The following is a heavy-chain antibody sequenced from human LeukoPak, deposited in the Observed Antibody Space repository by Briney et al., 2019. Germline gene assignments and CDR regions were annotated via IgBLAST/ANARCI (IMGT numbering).Heavy chain of an antibody. CDR3: ARQGQEYSGSSWFDP. CDR1: GYSFTSYW. V-gene: IGHV5-51*01. D-gene: IGHD6-6*01. CDR2: IYPGDSDT. Sequence: GESLKISCKGSGYSFTSYWIGWVRQMPGKGLEWMGIIYPGDSDTRYSPSFQGQVTISADKSISTAYLQWSSLKASDTAMYYCARQGQEYSGSSWFDPWGQGTLVTVSS. J-gene: IGHJ5*02.